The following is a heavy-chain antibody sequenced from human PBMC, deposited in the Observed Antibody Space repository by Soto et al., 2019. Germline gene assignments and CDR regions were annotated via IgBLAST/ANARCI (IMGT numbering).Heavy chain of an antibody. CDR3: ARLRIATNNYKWFDP. CDR2: VYVTGAV. Sequence: PSETLSLTCSVSGAALNSGNYYWSWIRQVPGKGLEWIGHVYVTGAVDYNPSLSDRITISQDTSERQFSLNLRLVTAADTAVYYCARLRIATNNYKWFDPWGKGTLVTVSS. V-gene: IGHV4-31*03. D-gene: IGHD2-21*01. CDR1: GAALNSGNYY. J-gene: IGHJ5*02.